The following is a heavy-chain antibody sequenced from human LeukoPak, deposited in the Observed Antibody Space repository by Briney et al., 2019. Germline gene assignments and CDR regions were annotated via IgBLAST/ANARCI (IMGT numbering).Heavy chain of an antibody. CDR2: INQDGSEK. Sequence: PGGSLRLSCEASGFRFGGFWMNWVRQAPGKGPERVANINQDGSEKLYVDSVKGRFTISRDNAKNSLYLQMNSLRVVDTAVYYCTRDVREAYDIWGHGTMVTVSS. J-gene: IGHJ3*02. CDR3: TRDVREAYDI. D-gene: IGHD3-16*01. V-gene: IGHV3-7*01. CDR1: GFRFGGFW.